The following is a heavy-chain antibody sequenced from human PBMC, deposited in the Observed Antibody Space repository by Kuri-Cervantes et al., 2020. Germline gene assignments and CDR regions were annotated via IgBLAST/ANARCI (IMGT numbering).Heavy chain of an antibody. CDR3: ATTRDGYDS. V-gene: IGHV3-15*01. D-gene: IGHD5-24*01. CDR2: IKTKTDGGTT. CDR1: GFTFTNAR. Sequence: GESLKISCAASGFTFTNARMSWVRQAPGKGLEWVGRIKTKTDGGTTDYAAPVKGRFTISRDDSKNTLYLQMNSLKIENTAVYYCATTRDGYDSWGQGTLVTVSS. J-gene: IGHJ5*01.